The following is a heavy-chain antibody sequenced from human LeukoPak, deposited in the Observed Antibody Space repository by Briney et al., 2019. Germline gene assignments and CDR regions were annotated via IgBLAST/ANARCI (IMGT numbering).Heavy chain of an antibody. J-gene: IGHJ1*01. CDR3: ARGAHVLRYFDWSAGVTEYFQH. Sequence: PSETLSLTCAVYGGSFSGYYWSWIRQPPGKGLEWIGEINHSRSTNYNPSLKSRATISVDTSKNQFSLKLSSVTAADTAVYYCARGAHVLRYFDWSAGVTEYFQHWGQGTLVTVSS. CDR2: INHSRST. D-gene: IGHD3-9*01. V-gene: IGHV4-34*01. CDR1: GGSFSGYY.